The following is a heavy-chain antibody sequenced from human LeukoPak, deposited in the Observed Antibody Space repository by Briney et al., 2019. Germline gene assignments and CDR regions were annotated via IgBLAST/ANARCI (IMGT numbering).Heavy chain of an antibody. D-gene: IGHD3-9*01. CDR1: GFTCSNYA. Sequence: PGGSLRLSCAASGFTCSNYAMTWVRQAPGKGLEWVSGMSGSGGGTYYEDSVKGRCTISRDNSKNPLYLQMNSLRAEDTALYYCARTRDILTGYSIDFWGQGTLVTVSS. CDR3: ARTRDILTGYSIDF. CDR2: MSGSGGGT. V-gene: IGHV3-23*01. J-gene: IGHJ4*02.